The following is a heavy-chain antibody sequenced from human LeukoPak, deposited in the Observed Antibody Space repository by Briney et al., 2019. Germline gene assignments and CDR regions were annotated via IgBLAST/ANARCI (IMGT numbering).Heavy chain of an antibody. CDR2: IYYSGST. D-gene: IGHD6-6*01. Sequence: SETLSLTCTVSGGSISSSSYYWGWIRQPPGKGLEWIGSIYYSGSTYYNPSLKSRVTISVDTSKKQFSLKLISVTAADTAVYYCARHGDSSGSDYYYGMDVWGQGTTVTVSS. CDR3: ARHGDSSGSDYYYGMDV. V-gene: IGHV4-39*01. J-gene: IGHJ6*02. CDR1: GGSISSSSYY.